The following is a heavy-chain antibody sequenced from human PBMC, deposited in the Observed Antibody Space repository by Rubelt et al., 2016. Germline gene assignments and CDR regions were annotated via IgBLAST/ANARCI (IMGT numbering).Heavy chain of an antibody. V-gene: IGHV4-59*01. D-gene: IGHD1-14*01. CDR3: ALGDHSGTPIDY. CDR1: GGSISSYY. J-gene: IGHJ4*02. CDR2: IYYTGST. Sequence: QVQLQESGPGLVKPSETLSLTCTVSGGSISSYYWNWIRQPPGKGLEWIGHIYYTGSTIYNPSLESRVTISVDTTNNQFSLRLSSVTAADAAVYYCALGDHSGTPIDYWAREPWSPSPQ.